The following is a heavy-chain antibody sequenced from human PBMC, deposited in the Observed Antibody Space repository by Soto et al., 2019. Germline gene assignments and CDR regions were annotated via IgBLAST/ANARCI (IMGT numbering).Heavy chain of an antibody. CDR2: IIPIFGTA. J-gene: IGHJ1*01. CDR1: GYTFTSYA. V-gene: IGHV1-69*13. Sequence: ASVKVSCKASGYTFTSYAISWVRQAPGQGLEWMGGIIPIFGTANYAQKFQGRVTITADESTSTAYMELSSLRSEDTAVYYCARAGRSYYYDSSGYPPSDFQHWGQGTLVTVSS. CDR3: ARAGRSYYYDSSGYPPSDFQH. D-gene: IGHD3-22*01.